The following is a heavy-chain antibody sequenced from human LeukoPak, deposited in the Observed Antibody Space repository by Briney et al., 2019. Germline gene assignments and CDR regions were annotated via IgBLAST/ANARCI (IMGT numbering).Heavy chain of an antibody. Sequence: KPSETLSLTCTVSGGSISSGGYYWSWIRQHPGKGLEWIGYIHYSGSTYYNSSLKSRVTISVDTSKNQFSLKLSAVTAADTAVYYCASTVVNNWFDPWGQGTLVTVSS. J-gene: IGHJ5*02. D-gene: IGHD3-22*01. V-gene: IGHV4-31*03. CDR2: IHYSGST. CDR3: ASTVVNNWFDP. CDR1: GGSISSGGYY.